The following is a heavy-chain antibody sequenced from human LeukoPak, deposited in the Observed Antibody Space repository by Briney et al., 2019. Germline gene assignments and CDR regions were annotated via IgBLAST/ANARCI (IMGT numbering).Heavy chain of an antibody. Sequence: GGSLRLSCAASGFTFSHYYMSWIRQAPGKGLEWVSYISSSSSYTNYADSVKGRFTISRDNAKNSLYLQMNSLRAENTAVYYCAKTAAGINFDYWGQGTLVTVSS. J-gene: IGHJ4*02. CDR2: ISSSSSYT. D-gene: IGHD6-13*01. CDR3: AKTAAGINFDY. CDR1: GFTFSHYY. V-gene: IGHV3-11*03.